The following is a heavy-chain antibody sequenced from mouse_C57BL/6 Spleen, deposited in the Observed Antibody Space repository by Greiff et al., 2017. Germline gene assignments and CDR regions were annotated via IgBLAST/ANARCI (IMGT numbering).Heavy chain of an antibody. V-gene: IGHV5-4*03. Sequence: EVKLMESGGGLVKPGGSLKLSCAASGFTFSSYAMSWVRQTPEKRLEWVATISDGGSYTYYPDNVKGRFTISRDNAKNNLYLQMSHLKSEDTAMYYCASYDYDEGDFDYWGQGTTLTVSS. CDR3: ASYDYDEGDFDY. J-gene: IGHJ2*01. CDR2: ISDGGSYT. CDR1: GFTFSSYA. D-gene: IGHD2-4*01.